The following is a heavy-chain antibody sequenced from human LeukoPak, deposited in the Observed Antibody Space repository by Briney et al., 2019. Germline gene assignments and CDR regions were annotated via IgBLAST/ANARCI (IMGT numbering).Heavy chain of an antibody. CDR3: ARGVGLDLTQEIDY. CDR2: SNPNSGGT. J-gene: IGHJ4*02. V-gene: IGHV1-2*02. D-gene: IGHD3/OR15-3a*01. Sequence: ASVKVSCKASGYTFTGYYMHWVRQAPGQGLEWMGWSNPNSGGTDYAQKFQGRVTMTRDTSISTAYMELSRLRSDDTAVYYCARGVGLDLTQEIDYWGQGTVVTVSA. CDR1: GYTFTGYY.